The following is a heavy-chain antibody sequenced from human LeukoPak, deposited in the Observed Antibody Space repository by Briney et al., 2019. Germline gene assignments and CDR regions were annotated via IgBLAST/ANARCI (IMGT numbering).Heavy chain of an antibody. V-gene: IGHV4-59*01. Sequence: PSVTLSLTCTVSGGSISSYHWIWIRQSPGKGLEWVGYIYYSWSTHHNPTRESQVTISVDTSNNQFSLKLSSVTAPDTGLYYCGRGQPTFRGVISLLWGQGTLVTVSS. D-gene: IGHD3-16*02. CDR1: GGSISSYH. CDR3: GRGQPTFRGVISLL. CDR2: IYYSWST. J-gene: IGHJ4*02.